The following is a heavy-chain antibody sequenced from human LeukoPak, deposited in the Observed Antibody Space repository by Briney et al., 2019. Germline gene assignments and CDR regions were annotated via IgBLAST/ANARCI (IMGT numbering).Heavy chain of an antibody. Sequence: SETLSLTCTVSGGSISSYYWSWIRQPAGKGLEWIERIYTSGSTNYNPSLKSRVTMSVDTSKNQFSLKLSSVTAADTAVYYCARGRGSDYDFWSGYPSDSPMWFDPWGQGTLVTVSS. J-gene: IGHJ5*02. CDR3: ARGRGSDYDFWSGYPSDSPMWFDP. CDR2: IYTSGST. V-gene: IGHV4-4*07. CDR1: GGSISSYY. D-gene: IGHD3-3*01.